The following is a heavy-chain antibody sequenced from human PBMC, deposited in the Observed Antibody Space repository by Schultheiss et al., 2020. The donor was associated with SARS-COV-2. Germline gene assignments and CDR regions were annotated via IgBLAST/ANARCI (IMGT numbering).Heavy chain of an antibody. J-gene: IGHJ5*02. CDR3: ARVSRIAVAGTVGNWFDP. D-gene: IGHD6-19*01. CDR1: GFTFSSYS. CDR2: ISSSSSYI. V-gene: IGHV3-21*05. Sequence: GESLKISCAASGFTFSSYSMNWVRQAPGKGLEWVSYISSSSSYIYYADSVKGRFTISRDNAKNSLYLQMNSLRAEDTAVYYCARVSRIAVAGTVGNWFDPWGQGTLVTVSS.